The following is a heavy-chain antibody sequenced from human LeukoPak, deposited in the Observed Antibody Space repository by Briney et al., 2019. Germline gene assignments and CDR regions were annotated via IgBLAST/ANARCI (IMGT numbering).Heavy chain of an antibody. CDR1: GFTFSSYE. CDR2: ISSSGGTI. Sequence: GGSLRLSCVASGFTFSSYEMNWVRQAPGKGLEWVSYISSSGGTIYYADSVKGRFTISRDNAKNSLYLQMNSLRAEDTAVYYWARDWKVGHDYWGQGTLVTVSS. D-gene: IGHD1-1*01. J-gene: IGHJ4*02. CDR3: ARDWKVGHDY. V-gene: IGHV3-48*03.